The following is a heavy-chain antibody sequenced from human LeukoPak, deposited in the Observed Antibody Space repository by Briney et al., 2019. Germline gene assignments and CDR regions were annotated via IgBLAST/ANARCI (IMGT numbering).Heavy chain of an antibody. V-gene: IGHV3-21*01. J-gene: IGHJ4*02. CDR2: ISPTGGAI. D-gene: IGHD1-1*01. CDR3: ASGIRERGFDY. CDR1: GFTFSNYG. Sequence: GGSLRLSCAASGFTFSNYGMNWVRQAPGRGLEWVSSISPTGGAIFYADSLRGRFTISRDNAKNSLYLQMNSLRAEDTALYFCASGIRERGFDYWGQGTLVTVSS.